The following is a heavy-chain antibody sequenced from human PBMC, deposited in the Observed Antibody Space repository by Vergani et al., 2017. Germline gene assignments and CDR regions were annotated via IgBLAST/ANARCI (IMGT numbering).Heavy chain of an antibody. CDR3: GGLYSDSSGYYGDY. D-gene: IGHD3-22*01. V-gene: IGHV4-59*01. CDR2: LYYSGNT. Sequence: QVQLQESGPGLVKPSETLSLTCTVSGGSISSYYWSWIRQPPGEGLEWIGYLYYSGNTNYNPSLKSRVTISVDTSKNQFSLKLSSVNAADTAVYYCGGLYSDSSGYYGDYWGQGTLVTVSS. J-gene: IGHJ4*02. CDR1: GGSISSYY.